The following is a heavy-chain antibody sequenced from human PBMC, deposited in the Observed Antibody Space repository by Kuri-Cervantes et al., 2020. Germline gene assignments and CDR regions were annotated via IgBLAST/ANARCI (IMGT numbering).Heavy chain of an antibody. CDR3: ARAKAIFGARKSGMDV. CDR1: GGSINTCY. Sequence: SETLSLTCTVSGGSINTCYWSWIRQPPGKGLEWIGNIYHGGSTNYNSGSTNYNPSLKSRVTISVDTSKNQFSLKLSSVTAADTAVYYCARAKAIFGARKSGMDVWGQGTTVTVSS. V-gene: IGHV4-59*01. D-gene: IGHD3-3*01. CDR2: IYHGGSTNYNSGST. J-gene: IGHJ6*02.